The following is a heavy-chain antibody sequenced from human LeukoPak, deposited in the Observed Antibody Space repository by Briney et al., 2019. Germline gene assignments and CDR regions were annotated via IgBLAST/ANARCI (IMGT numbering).Heavy chain of an antibody. Sequence: ASVKVSCKASGYTFTSYGISWVRQAPGQGLEWMGWISAYNGNTNYAQKLQGRVTMTTDTSTSTAYMELRSLRSDDTAVYYCARDFDEFWCRYPLGSLWDVWGKGTTVTVSS. CDR3: ARDFDEFWCRYPLGSLWDV. D-gene: IGHD3-3*01. V-gene: IGHV1-18*01. CDR2: ISAYNGNT. CDR1: GYTFTSYG. J-gene: IGHJ6*04.